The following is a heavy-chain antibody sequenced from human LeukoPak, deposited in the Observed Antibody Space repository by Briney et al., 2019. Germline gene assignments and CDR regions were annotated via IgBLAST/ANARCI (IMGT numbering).Heavy chain of an antibody. CDR3: ARAQHFIEGYFDY. J-gene: IGHJ4*02. V-gene: IGHV3-23*01. Sequence: GGSLRLSCAASELTFITYGMTWVRQAPGKGLEWVSAITGSAVSTFYADSVKGRFTISRDNSKNTLYLQMNSLRAEDTAVYYCARAQHFIEGYFDYWGQGTLVTVSS. CDR2: ITGSAVST. D-gene: IGHD1-26*01. CDR1: ELTFITYG.